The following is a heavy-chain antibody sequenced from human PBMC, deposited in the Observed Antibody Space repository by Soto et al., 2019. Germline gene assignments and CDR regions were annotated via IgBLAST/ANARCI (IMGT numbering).Heavy chain of an antibody. CDR2: IYYSGST. D-gene: IGHD1-26*01. V-gene: IGHV4-31*03. CDR3: ARARWELRDAFDI. J-gene: IGHJ3*02. Sequence: LSLTCTVSGGSISSGGYYWSWIRQHPGKGLEWIGYIYYSGSTYYNPSLKSRVTISVDTSKNQFSLKLSSVTAADTAVYYCARARWELRDAFDIWGQGTMVTVSS. CDR1: GGSISSGGYY.